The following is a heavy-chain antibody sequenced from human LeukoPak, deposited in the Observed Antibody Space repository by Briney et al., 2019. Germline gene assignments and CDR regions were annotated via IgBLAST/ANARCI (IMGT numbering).Heavy chain of an antibody. CDR3: ARELYAAFDY. D-gene: IGHD2/OR15-2a*01. V-gene: IGHV4-59*01. Sequence: SETLSLTCTVSGGSISSYYWSWIRQPPGKGLEWIGYIYYSGSTNYNPSPKSRVTISVDTSKNQFSLKLSSVTAADTAVYYCARELYAAFDYWGQGTLVTVSS. CDR2: IYYSGST. J-gene: IGHJ4*02. CDR1: GGSISSYY.